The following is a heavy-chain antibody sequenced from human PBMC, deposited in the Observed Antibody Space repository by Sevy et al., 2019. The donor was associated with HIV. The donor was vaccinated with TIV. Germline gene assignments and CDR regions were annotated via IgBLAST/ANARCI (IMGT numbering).Heavy chain of an antibody. D-gene: IGHD1-26*01. CDR2: ISRSGGST. J-gene: IGHJ4*02. Sequence: GGSLRLSCAASGFTFSNYAMSWVRQAPGKGLEWVSSISRSGGSTYYADSVKGRFTISRDNSKNTLYIQMNSLRAEDTAVYYCAKDRIEGARKLDYWGQGTLVTVSS. CDR1: GFTFSNYA. V-gene: IGHV3-23*01. CDR3: AKDRIEGARKLDY.